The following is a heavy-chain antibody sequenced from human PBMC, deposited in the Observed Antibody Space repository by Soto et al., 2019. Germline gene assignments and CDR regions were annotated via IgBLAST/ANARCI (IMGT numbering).Heavy chain of an antibody. CDR2: IWYDGSNK. CDR3: ARGCTTSCDAGFGY. V-gene: IGHV3-33*01. CDR1: GFTLSSYG. Sequence: QVQLVESGGGVVQPGMSLRLSCAASGFTLSSYGMHGVRQAPGKGLEWVAVIWYDGSNKYYADSVKGRFTISRDNSKNTLYLQMNSLGAEDSAVYYCARGCTTSCDAGFGYWGQGTLVNVSS. D-gene: IGHD2-2*01. J-gene: IGHJ4*02.